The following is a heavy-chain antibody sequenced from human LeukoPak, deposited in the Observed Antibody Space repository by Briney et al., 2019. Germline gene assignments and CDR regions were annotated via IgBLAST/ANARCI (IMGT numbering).Heavy chain of an antibody. J-gene: IGHJ4*02. Sequence: GGSLRLSCAASGFTFSSYGMHWVRQAPGKGLEWVSSISSSSSYIYYADSVKGRFTISRDNAKNSLYLQMNSLRAEDTAVYYCARDGVPNWGFFDYWGQGTLVTVSS. CDR2: ISSSSSYI. CDR3: ARDGVPNWGFFDY. D-gene: IGHD7-27*01. V-gene: IGHV3-21*01. CDR1: GFTFSSYG.